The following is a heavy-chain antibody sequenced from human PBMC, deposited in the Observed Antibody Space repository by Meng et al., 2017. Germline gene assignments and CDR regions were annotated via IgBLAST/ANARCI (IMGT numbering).Heavy chain of an antibody. CDR2: ISSSGSTI. Sequence: GESLKISCAASGFTFSNYWMNWVRQAPGKGLEWVSYISSSGSTIYYADSVKGRFTISRDNAKNSLYLQMNSLRAEGTAVYYCARTDSSGHGDAFDIWGQGTMVTVSS. CDR1: GFTFSNYW. CDR3: ARTDSSGHGDAFDI. J-gene: IGHJ3*02. V-gene: IGHV3-48*04. D-gene: IGHD6-19*01.